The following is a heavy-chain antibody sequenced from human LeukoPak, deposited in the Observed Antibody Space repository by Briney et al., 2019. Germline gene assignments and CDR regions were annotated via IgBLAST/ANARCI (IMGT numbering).Heavy chain of an antibody. CDR3: ARVSSGYSEY. CDR2: ISYDGSNK. CDR1: GFTFSSYA. D-gene: IGHD3-22*01. J-gene: IGHJ4*02. V-gene: IGHV3-30*04. Sequence: GGSLRLSCAASGFTFSSYAMHWVRQAPGKWLEWVAVISYDGSNKYYADSVKGRFTISRDNSKNTLYLQMNSLRAEDTAVYYCARVSSGYSEYWGQGTLVTVSS.